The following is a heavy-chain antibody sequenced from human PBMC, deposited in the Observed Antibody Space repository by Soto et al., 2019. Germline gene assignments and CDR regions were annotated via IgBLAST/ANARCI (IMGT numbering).Heavy chain of an antibody. J-gene: IGHJ6*02. CDR2: ISYDGSNK. CDR1: GFTFSSYG. CDR3: AKGIVATYYYYGMEV. Sequence: PWGSLRLSCAASGFTFSSYGMHWVRQDPGKGLEWVAVISYDGSNKYYADSVKGRFTISRDNSKNTLYLQMNSLRAEDTAVYYCAKGIVATYYYYGMEVWGQRTTVNASS. V-gene: IGHV3-30*18. D-gene: IGHD5-12*01.